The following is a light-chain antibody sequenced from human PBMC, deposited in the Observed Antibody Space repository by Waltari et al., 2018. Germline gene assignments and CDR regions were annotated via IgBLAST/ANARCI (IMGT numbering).Light chain of an antibody. V-gene: IGKV3-15*01. J-gene: IGKJ2*01. CDR2: GAS. CDR3: QQYNNWLYT. Sequence: EIVMTQSPASLSVSPGERATLSCRASQIVSNNLARYQQKPGQAPRLLIYGASTRATGIPARFSGSGSGTEFTLTISSLQSEDFAVYYCQQYNNWLYTFGQGTKLEIK. CDR1: QIVSNN.